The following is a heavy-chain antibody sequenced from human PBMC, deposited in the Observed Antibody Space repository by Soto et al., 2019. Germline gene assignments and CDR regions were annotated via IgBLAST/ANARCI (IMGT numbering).Heavy chain of an antibody. J-gene: IGHJ5*02. CDR2: INAGNGNT. V-gene: IGHV1-3*01. CDR1: GYTFTSSA. D-gene: IGHD5-18*01. CDR3: ARDPGYSFGYT. Sequence: GASLKASCPASGYTFTSSAMHWVRQAPGQRLEWMGWINAGNGNTKYSQKFQGRVTITRDTSASTAYMELSSLRSEDTAVYYCARDPGYSFGYTWGQGTLVTVSS.